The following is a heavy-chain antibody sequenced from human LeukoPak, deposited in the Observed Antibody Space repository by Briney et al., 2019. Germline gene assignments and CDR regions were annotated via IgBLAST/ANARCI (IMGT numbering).Heavy chain of an antibody. CDR2: IYYSGTT. J-gene: IGHJ4*02. Sequence: PSETLSLTCTVSGGSISSYYWSWIRQPPGKGLEWIGYIYYSGTTSYNPSLKSRVTISLDTSKNQFSLKLSSVTAADTAVYYCARHGYCSGGSCYWDYWGQGTLVTVSS. V-gene: IGHV4-59*08. CDR3: ARHGYCSGGSCYWDY. CDR1: GGSISSYY. D-gene: IGHD2-15*01.